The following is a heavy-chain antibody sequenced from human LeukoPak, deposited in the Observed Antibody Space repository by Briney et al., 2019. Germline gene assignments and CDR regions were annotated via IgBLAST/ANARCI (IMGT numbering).Heavy chain of an antibody. CDR3: TRSGSYYNGYFDY. V-gene: IGHV1-46*03. J-gene: IGHJ4*02. D-gene: IGHD3-10*01. CDR2: INPSGGST. CDR1: GGTFSSYA. Sequence: ASVKVSCKASGGTFSSYAISWVRQAPGQGLEWMGIINPSGGSTGYAQKFQGRVTMTRDMSTSTVYMELSSLRSEDTAVYYCTRSGSYYNGYFDYWGQGTLVTVSS.